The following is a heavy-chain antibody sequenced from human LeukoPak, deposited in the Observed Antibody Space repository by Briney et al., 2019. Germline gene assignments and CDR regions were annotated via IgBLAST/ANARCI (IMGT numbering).Heavy chain of an antibody. CDR2: ISYDGSNK. V-gene: IGHV3-30-3*01. D-gene: IGHD3-22*01. CDR3: ATNYYDSRGYYYYFDY. J-gene: IGHJ4*02. CDR1: GLTFSTYA. Sequence: GGSLRLSCAASGLTFSTYAMHWVRQAPGKGLKWVAVISYDGSNKYYADSVKGRFTISRDNSKNTLYLQMNSLRAEDTAVYYCATNYYDSRGYYYYFDYWGQGTLVTVSS.